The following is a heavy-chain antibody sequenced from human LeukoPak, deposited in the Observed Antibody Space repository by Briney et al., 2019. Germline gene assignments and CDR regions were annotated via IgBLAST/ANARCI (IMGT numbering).Heavy chain of an antibody. CDR2: IYSGGPT. V-gene: IGHV3-53*01. CDR1: EFTVDKHY. Sequence: GVSLTLSCEASEFTVDKHYVAWVRQAPGRGLEWLSVIYSGGPTYYADFVKGRFTISRDNSKNTVFLQMNSLRVEDTALYYCAREVRYVLDLWGQGTLVSVSS. D-gene: IGHD5-12*01. CDR3: AREVRYVLDL. J-gene: IGHJ5*02.